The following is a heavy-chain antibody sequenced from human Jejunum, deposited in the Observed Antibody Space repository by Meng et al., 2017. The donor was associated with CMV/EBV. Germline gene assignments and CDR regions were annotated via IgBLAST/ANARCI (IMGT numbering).Heavy chain of an antibody. CDR3: ARGDYDTSGYYFDY. D-gene: IGHD3-22*01. CDR2: TFHTGNA. CDR1: GSSISSAGSC. V-gene: IGHV4-30-2*05. Sequence: GSSISSAGSCGSWLRQPPGKGMEWIGYTFHTGNAHYNMFLKGRVSISVDTSRNLFSLHMTSVTAADTAVYYCARGDYDTSGYYFDYWGQGTLVTVSS. J-gene: IGHJ4*02.